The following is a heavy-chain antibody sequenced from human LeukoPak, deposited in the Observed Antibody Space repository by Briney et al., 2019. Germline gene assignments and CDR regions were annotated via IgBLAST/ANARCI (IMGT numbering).Heavy chain of an antibody. CDR3: AKEGNRDGYNLDYFDY. CDR2: ISSSSGATT. J-gene: IGHJ4*02. V-gene: IGHV3-23*01. D-gene: IGHD5-24*01. CDR1: GFTFSSYA. Sequence: GGSLRLSCAASGFTFSSYAMSWVRQAPGEGLEWVSAISSSSGATTKYADSVKGRFTISRDNSKNTLYLQMNSLRVEDTAAYYCAKEGNRDGYNLDYFDYWGQGTPVTVYS.